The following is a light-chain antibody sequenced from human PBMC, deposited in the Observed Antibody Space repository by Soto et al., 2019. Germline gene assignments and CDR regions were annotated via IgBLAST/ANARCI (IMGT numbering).Light chain of an antibody. J-gene: IGLJ2*01. Sequence: QSALTQPASVSGSPGQSITISCTGTSSDVGGYNYVSWYQQHPGKAPKLMIYDVSNRPSGVSNRFSGSKSGNTASLTISGLQAEDEADYYCSSYTSSRTPLSVVLGGGTKLTVL. CDR2: DVS. V-gene: IGLV2-14*01. CDR3: SSYTSSRTPLSVV. CDR1: SSDVGGYNY.